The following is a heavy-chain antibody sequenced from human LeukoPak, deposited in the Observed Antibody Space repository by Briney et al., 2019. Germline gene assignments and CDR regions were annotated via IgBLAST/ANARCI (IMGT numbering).Heavy chain of an antibody. CDR3: ARGQRSSGWYAPIKYYFDY. V-gene: IGHV4-34*01. D-gene: IGHD6-19*01. CDR1: GGSFSGYY. J-gene: IGHJ4*02. CDR2: INHSGST. Sequence: SETLSLTCAVYGGSFSGYYWSWIRQPPGKGLEWIGEINHSGSTNYNPSLKSRVTISVDTSKNQFSLKLSSVTAADTAVYYCARGQRSSGWYAPIKYYFDYWGQGTLVTVSS.